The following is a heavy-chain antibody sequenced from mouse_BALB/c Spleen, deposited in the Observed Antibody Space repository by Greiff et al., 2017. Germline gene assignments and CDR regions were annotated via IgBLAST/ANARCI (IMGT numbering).Heavy chain of an antibody. J-gene: IGHJ4*01. V-gene: IGHV3-2*02. Sequence: EVKLVESGPGLVKPSQSLSLTCTVTGYSITSDYAWNWIRQFPGNKLEWMGYISYSGSTSYNPSLKSRISITRDTSKNQFFLRLNSVTTEDTATYYCAVIYYYGSSPRYYAMDYWGQGTSVTVSS. CDR1: GYSITSDYA. CDR2: ISYSGST. D-gene: IGHD1-1*01. CDR3: AVIYYYGSSPRYYAMDY.